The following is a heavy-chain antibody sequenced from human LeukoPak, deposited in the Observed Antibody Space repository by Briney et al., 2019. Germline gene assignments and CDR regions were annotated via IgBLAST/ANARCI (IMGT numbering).Heavy chain of an antibody. D-gene: IGHD3-10*01. V-gene: IGHV3-33*08. CDR1: GFTVSSNY. J-gene: IGHJ6*02. CDR2: IWYDGSNK. Sequence: GGSLRLSCAASGFTVSSNYMSWVRQAPGKGLEWVPVIWYDGSNKYYADSVKGRFTISRDNSKNTLYLQMNSLRAEDTAVYYCARGWNYYGSGSYYTGPYYGMDVWGQGTTVTVSS. CDR3: ARGWNYYGSGSYYTGPYYGMDV.